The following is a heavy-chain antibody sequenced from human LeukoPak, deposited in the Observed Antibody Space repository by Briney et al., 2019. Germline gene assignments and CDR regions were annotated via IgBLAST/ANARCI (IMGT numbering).Heavy chain of an antibody. V-gene: IGHV3-23*01. CDR1: GFTFSSYA. Sequence: GGSLRLSCAASGFTFSSYAMSWVRQAPGKGLEWVSAISGSGSSTYYADSVKGRFTISRDNSKNTLYLQMNSLRAEDTAVYYCAKDLDGYGGNDGMDVWGQGTTVTVSS. D-gene: IGHD4-23*01. CDR2: ISGSGSST. J-gene: IGHJ6*02. CDR3: AKDLDGYGGNDGMDV.